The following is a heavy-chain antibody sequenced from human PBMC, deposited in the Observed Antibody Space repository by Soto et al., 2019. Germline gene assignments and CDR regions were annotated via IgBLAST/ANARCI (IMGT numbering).Heavy chain of an antibody. CDR1: GGTLSNYA. V-gene: IGHV1-69*12. J-gene: IGHJ6*02. D-gene: IGHD7-27*01. CDR3: AAHFHWGPYYYYDGMDV. Sequence: QVQLVQSGAEVKKPGSSVKVSCKASGGTLSNYAISWVRQAPGQGLEWMGGIIPMFGTANYAQKFQGRVTITADESTSTAYMELSSLRSEDTAVYYCAAHFHWGPYYYYDGMDVWGQGTTVTVSS. CDR2: IIPMFGTA.